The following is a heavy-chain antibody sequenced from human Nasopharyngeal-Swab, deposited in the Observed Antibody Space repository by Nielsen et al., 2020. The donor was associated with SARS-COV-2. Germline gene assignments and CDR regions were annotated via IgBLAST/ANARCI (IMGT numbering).Heavy chain of an antibody. D-gene: IGHD2-21*01. CDR2: IWYAGSNK. CDR3: ATDLRAGSLWRDLTRYYYYGMDV. Sequence: GGSLRLSCAASGFTFSSYGMHWVRQAPGKGLEWVEDIWYAGSNKYYADSVKGRFTISRDNSKNTPYLQMNSLRAEDTAVYYCATDLRAGSLWRDLTRYYYYGMDVWGQGTTVTVSS. J-gene: IGHJ6*02. CDR1: GFTFSSYG. V-gene: IGHV3-33*01.